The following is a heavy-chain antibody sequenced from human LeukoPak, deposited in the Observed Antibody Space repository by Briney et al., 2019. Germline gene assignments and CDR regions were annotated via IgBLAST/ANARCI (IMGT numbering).Heavy chain of an antibody. D-gene: IGHD5-18*01. Sequence: SVKVSCKASGYTFSSYTISWVRQAPGQGLEWMGRIIPILGIANYAQKFQGRVTITADKSTSTAYMELSSLRSEDTAVYYCARDPPITAMATDWGQGTLVTVSS. V-gene: IGHV1-69*04. CDR3: ARDPPITAMATD. J-gene: IGHJ4*02. CDR1: GYTFSSYT. CDR2: IIPILGIA.